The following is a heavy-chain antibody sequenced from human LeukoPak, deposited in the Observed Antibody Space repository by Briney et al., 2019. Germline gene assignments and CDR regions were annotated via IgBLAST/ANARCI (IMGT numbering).Heavy chain of an antibody. Sequence: GESLKISCKGSGYSFSSNWIAWVRQMPGRGLEWMGIIYPGDSDTRYSPSFQGQVTISADKSISTAYLQWSSLKASDTAMYYCARLSSGSYIISEYNWFDPWGQGTLVTVSS. D-gene: IGHD1-26*01. J-gene: IGHJ5*02. CDR2: IYPGDSDT. V-gene: IGHV5-51*01. CDR1: GYSFSSNW. CDR3: ARLSSGSYIISEYNWFDP.